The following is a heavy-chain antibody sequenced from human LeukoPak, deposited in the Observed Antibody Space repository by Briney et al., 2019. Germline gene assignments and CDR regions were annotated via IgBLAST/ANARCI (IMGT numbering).Heavy chain of an antibody. V-gene: IGHV1-18*01. D-gene: IGHD4-11*01. CDR2: ISAYNGNT. Sequence: ASVKVSCKASGYTFTSYGISWVRQAPGQGLEWMGWISAYNGNTNYAQKLRGRVTMTTDTSTSTAYMELRSLRSDDTAVYYCAREGHDYSNSDFDYWGQGTLVTVSS. CDR1: GYTFTSYG. J-gene: IGHJ4*02. CDR3: AREGHDYSNSDFDY.